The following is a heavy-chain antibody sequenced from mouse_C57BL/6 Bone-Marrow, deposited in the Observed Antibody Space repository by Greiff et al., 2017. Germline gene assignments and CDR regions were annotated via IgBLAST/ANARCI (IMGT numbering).Heavy chain of an antibody. V-gene: IGHV1-52*01. CDR1: GYTFTSYW. CDR3: ARGCSYWYFDV. J-gene: IGHJ1*03. CDR2: IDPSDSET. Sequence: VQLQQPGAELVRPGSSVKLSCKASGYTFTSYWMHWVKQRPIQGLEWIGNIDPSDSETHYNQKFKDKATLTVDKSSSTSYMQLSSLTSEDSAVYYCARGCSYWYFDVCGTGTTVTVSS.